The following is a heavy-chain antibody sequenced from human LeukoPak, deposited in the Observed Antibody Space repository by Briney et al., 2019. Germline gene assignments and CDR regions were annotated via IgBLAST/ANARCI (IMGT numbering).Heavy chain of an antibody. CDR2: ISYEGGTQ. CDR1: GVTLSPNG. J-gene: IGHJ5*02. D-gene: IGHD3-10*01. CDR3: AKEGTPQVSTWYDL. Sequence: PGMSLRLSCAASGVTLSPNGMHGGRQAPGKGLEWVAAISYEGGTQHYADSVKGRFIISRDNPRNTLYLQMNILRTEDTAVYYCAKEGTPQVSTWYDLWGQGTQVIVCS. V-gene: IGHV3-30*18.